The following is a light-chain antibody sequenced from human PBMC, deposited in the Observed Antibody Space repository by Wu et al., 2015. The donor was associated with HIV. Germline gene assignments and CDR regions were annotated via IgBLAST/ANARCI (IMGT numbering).Light chain of an antibody. CDR1: QSVSSN. CDR3: QQYNKRPPWT. CDR2: GAS. Sequence: EVVMTQSPATLSVSPGARATLSCRASQSVSSNFAWYQQKPGQAPRLLIYGASTRATGIPARFSGSGSGTEFTLTISSMQSEDSAVYYCQQYNKRPPWTFGQGTKVEIK. J-gene: IGKJ1*01. V-gene: IGKV3-15*01.